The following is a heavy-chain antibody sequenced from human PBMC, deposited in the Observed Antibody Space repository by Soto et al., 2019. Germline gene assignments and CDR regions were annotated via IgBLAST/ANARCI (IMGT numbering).Heavy chain of an antibody. Sequence: NPSETLSLTCAVYGGSFSGYYWSWIRQPPGKGLEWIGEINHSGSTNYNPSLKSRVTISVDTSKNQFSLKLSSVTAADTAVYYCARFGATNYYYYYYGMDVWGQGTTVTVSS. V-gene: IGHV4-34*01. CDR3: ARFGATNYYYYYYGMDV. CDR2: INHSGST. J-gene: IGHJ6*02. CDR1: GGSFSGYY. D-gene: IGHD3-10*01.